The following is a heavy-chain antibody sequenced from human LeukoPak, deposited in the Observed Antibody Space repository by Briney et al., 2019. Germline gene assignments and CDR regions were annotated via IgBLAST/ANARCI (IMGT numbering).Heavy chain of an antibody. J-gene: IGHJ2*01. CDR3: AKGLVGSYWYFDL. Sequence: GRSLRLSCAASGFTFSSYAMHWVRQAPGKGLEWVAVISYDGSNKYYADPVKGRFTISRDNSKNTLYLQMNSLRAEDTAVYYCAKGLVGSYWYFDLWGRGTLVTVSS. CDR2: ISYDGSNK. V-gene: IGHV3-30-3*01. D-gene: IGHD6-19*01. CDR1: GFTFSSYA.